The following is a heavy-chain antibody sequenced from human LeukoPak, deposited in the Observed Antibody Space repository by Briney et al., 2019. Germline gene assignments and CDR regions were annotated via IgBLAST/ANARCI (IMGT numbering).Heavy chain of an antibody. CDR1: GYTFTGYY. CDR3: ARAISPYSSGWYYGY. V-gene: IGHV1-69*13. J-gene: IGHJ4*02. Sequence: SVKVSCKASGYTFTGYYMHWVRQAPGQGLEGMGGIIPIFGTANHAQKFQGRVTITADESTSTAYMELSSLRSEDTAVYYCARAISPYSSGWYYGYWGQGTLVTVSS. D-gene: IGHD6-19*01. CDR2: IIPIFGTA.